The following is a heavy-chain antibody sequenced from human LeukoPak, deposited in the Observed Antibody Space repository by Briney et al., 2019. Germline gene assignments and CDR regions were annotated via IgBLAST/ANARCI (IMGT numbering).Heavy chain of an antibody. CDR1: GFTFSSYA. D-gene: IGHD3-10*01. J-gene: IGHJ4*02. CDR2: ISYDGSNK. Sequence: PGRSLRLSCAASGFTFSSYAMHWVRQAPGKGLEWVAVISYDGSNKYYADSVKGRFTISRDNSKNTLYLQMNSLRAEDTAVYYCARGRGVPNNCVYFDYWGQGTLVTVSS. CDR3: ARGRGVPNNCVYFDY. V-gene: IGHV3-30-3*01.